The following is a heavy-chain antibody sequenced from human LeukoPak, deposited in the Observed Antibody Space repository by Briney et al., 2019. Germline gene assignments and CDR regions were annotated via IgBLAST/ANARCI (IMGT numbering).Heavy chain of an antibody. CDR1: GYSISSGHY. J-gene: IGHJ4*02. V-gene: IGHV4-38-2*01. CDR3: ARHVYGRHQLQAYHFDY. Sequence: PSETLSLTCDVSGYSISSGHYWGCIRQSPGKGLEWIASMYNSGSTYFKSSLKSRVTISLDMPKNQFSLTLNSVTAADTAVYYCARHVYGRHQLQAYHFDYWGQGILVTVSS. D-gene: IGHD2-2*01. CDR2: MYNSGST.